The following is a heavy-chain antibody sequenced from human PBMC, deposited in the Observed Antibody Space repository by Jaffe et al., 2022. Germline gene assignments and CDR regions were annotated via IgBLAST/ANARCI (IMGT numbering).Heavy chain of an antibody. D-gene: IGHD6-19*01. CDR2: IYHNGNT. V-gene: IGHV4-38-2*01. J-gene: IGHJ4*02. CDR3: ANGKPVLEGTPTAVFDN. CDR1: SSSIETTYF. Sequence: QVQLQESGPGLVKPSETLSLTCVVSSSSIETTYFWGWIRQPPGKGLEWIGNIYHNGNTYYNPSLESRVTISVDTSKNHVSLRLSSVTAADTAVYYCANGKPVLEGTPTAVFDNWGQGTLVAASS.